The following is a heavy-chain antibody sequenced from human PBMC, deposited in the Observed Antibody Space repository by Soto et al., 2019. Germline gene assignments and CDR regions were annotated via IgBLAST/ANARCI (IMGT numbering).Heavy chain of an antibody. Sequence: PGGSLRLSCAASGFTFSSYSMNWVRQAPGKGLEWVSSISSSSSYIYYADSVKGRFTISRDNSKNTLYLQMNSLRAEDTAVYYCARSGGLDRDFNYWGQGSLVTVSS. J-gene: IGHJ4*02. D-gene: IGHD2-15*01. CDR1: GFTFSSYS. V-gene: IGHV3-21*04. CDR3: ARSGGLDRDFNY. CDR2: ISSSSSYI.